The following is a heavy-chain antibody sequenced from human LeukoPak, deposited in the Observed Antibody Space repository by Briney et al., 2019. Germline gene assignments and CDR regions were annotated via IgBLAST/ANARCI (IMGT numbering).Heavy chain of an antibody. CDR1: GFTFSSYS. J-gene: IGHJ4*02. CDR3: ARDGSTSWSLRTDY. V-gene: IGHV3-48*01. CDR2: ISSSSNAI. D-gene: IGHD2-2*01. Sequence: GGSLRLSCAASGFTFSSYSMNWVRQAPGKGLEWVSYISSSSNAIYYAASVKGRFTISRDNAKNSLYLQMSSLRAEDTAVYYCARDGSTSWSLRTDYWGQGTLVTVSS.